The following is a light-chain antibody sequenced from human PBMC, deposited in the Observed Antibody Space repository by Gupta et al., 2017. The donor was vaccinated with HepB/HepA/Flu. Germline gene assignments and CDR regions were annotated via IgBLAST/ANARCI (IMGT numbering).Light chain of an antibody. J-gene: IGLJ2*01. V-gene: IGLV3-21*04. CDR3: QVCDSSSDHVV. CDR1: NIGSKS. Sequence: SYVLTQPPSVSVAPGKTARITCGGNNIGSKSVHWYQQKPGQAPVLVIYYDSDRPSGIPERFSGSNSRNTATLTISRVEAGDEADYYCQVCDSSSDHVVFGGGTKLTVL. CDR2: YDS.